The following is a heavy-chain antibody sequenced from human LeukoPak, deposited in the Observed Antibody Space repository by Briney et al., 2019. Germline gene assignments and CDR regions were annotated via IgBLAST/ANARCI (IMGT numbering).Heavy chain of an antibody. CDR2: ISYDGSNK. CDR1: GFTFSSYA. Sequence: GGSLRLSCAASGFTFSSYAMHWVRQAPGKGLEWVAVISYDGSNKYYADSVKGRFTISRDNSKNTLYLQMNSLRAEDTAVYYCARPRGIAARPMPSDAFDIWGQGTMVTVSS. D-gene: IGHD6-6*01. V-gene: IGHV3-30*04. CDR3: ARPRGIAARPMPSDAFDI. J-gene: IGHJ3*02.